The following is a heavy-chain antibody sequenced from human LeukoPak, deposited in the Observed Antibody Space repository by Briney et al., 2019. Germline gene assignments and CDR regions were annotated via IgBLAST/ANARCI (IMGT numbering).Heavy chain of an antibody. J-gene: IGHJ4*02. CDR1: GFTLSSHT. CDR2: ISSGNSNI. Sequence: GGSLRHSCAPSGFTLSSHTMNCVRQAPGKGGEWVSYISSGNSNIYYLDSVKGRFTTSRDKAQDSLYLHMSSPRAPDRAGYYLAKLRSPRYFDYWGQGTLVTVSS. CDR3: AKLRSPRYFDY. D-gene: IGHD1-1*01. V-gene: IGHV3-48*01.